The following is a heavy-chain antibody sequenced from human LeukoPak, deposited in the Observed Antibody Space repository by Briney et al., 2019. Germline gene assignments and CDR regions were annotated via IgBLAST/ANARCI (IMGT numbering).Heavy chain of an antibody. CDR2: ITNNGGTT. V-gene: IGHV3-64*04. Sequence: PGGSLRLSCSASGFTFNIYAMHWVRQAPGKGLEYVSAITNNGGTTYYADSVKGRFTISRDNSKNTLYLQMNSLRAEDTAVYYCARAVSRFRALDYWGQGTLVTVSS. CDR3: ARAVSRFRALDY. D-gene: IGHD3-10*01. CDR1: GFTFNIYA. J-gene: IGHJ4*02.